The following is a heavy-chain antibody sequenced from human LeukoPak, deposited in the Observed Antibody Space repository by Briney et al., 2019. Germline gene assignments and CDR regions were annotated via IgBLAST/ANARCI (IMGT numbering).Heavy chain of an antibody. CDR1: GYTFTDYS. V-gene: IGHV1-2*02. Sequence: WASVKVSCTASGYTFTDYSMHWVRQAPGQGLEWMGWINPNSSGTNYAQKFQGRVTMTRDTSISTAYMELSRLRSDDTAVYYCARGGDYYDSSGYYDYWGQGTLVTVSS. CDR3: ARGGDYYDSSGYYDY. D-gene: IGHD3-22*01. CDR2: INPNSSGT. J-gene: IGHJ4*02.